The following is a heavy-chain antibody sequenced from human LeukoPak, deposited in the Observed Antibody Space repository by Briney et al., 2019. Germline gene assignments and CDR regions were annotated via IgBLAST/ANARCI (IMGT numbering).Heavy chain of an antibody. CDR1: GNYW. CDR3: VSFYETY. CDR2: INSDVSRT. Sequence: PGGSLRLSCAASGNYWRHWVRQAPGKGLVWVSHINSDVSRTSYADSVKGRFTISKDNAKNTVYLQMNNLRAEDTAVYYCVSFYETYWGRGTLVTVSS. V-gene: IGHV3-74*01. D-gene: IGHD2-2*01. J-gene: IGHJ4*02.